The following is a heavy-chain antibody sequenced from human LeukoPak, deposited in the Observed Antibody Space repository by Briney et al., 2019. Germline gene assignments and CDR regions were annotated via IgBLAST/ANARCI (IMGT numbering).Heavy chain of an antibody. D-gene: IGHD3-22*01. CDR1: GFTFRCYA. J-gene: IGHJ4*02. V-gene: IGHV3-23*01. CDR3: AKDHSSGYYPYYFDH. Sequence: PGVSLRLSCAASGFTFRCYAMSWLRQAPGKGREGVSAISGSRCSTYYADSVKGRFTISRDNTKNSLYQQMNSLRAEDTAVYYCAKDHSSGYYPYYFDHWGQGTLVTVSS. CDR2: ISGSRCST.